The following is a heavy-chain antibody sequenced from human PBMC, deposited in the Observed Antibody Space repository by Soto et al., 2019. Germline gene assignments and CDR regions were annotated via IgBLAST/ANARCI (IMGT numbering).Heavy chain of an antibody. D-gene: IGHD6-19*01. Sequence: GGSLRLSCAASGFTFSSYGMHWVRQAPGKGLEWVAVISYDGSNKYYADSVKGRFTISRDNSKNTLYLQMNSLRAEDTAVYYCAKVHVAVAGMGDYYYYYGMDVWGQGTTVTVSS. CDR3: AKVHVAVAGMGDYYYYYGMDV. CDR2: ISYDGSNK. V-gene: IGHV3-30*18. CDR1: GFTFSSYG. J-gene: IGHJ6*02.